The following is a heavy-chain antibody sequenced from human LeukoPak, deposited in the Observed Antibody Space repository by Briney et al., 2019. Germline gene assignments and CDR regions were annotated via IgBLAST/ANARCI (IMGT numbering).Heavy chain of an antibody. J-gene: IGHJ3*02. CDR1: GFTFSSYE. CDR3: ARDRLAYCGGDCSAFGI. Sequence: GGSLRLSCAASGFTFSSYEMNWVRQAPGKGLEWVSYISSSGSTIYYADSVKGRFTISRDNAKNSLYLQMNSLRAEDTAVYYCARDRLAYCGGDCSAFGIWGQGTMVTVSS. CDR2: ISSSGSTI. D-gene: IGHD2-21*02. V-gene: IGHV3-48*03.